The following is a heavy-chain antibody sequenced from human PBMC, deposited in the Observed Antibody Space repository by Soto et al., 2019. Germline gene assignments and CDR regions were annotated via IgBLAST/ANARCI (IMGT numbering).Heavy chain of an antibody. J-gene: IGHJ4*02. CDR1: GFTFSRYG. CDR3: AKRVEYSSSTHYFDY. D-gene: IGHD6-6*01. CDR2: ISDTGGDT. V-gene: IGHV3-23*01. Sequence: PGGSLRLSCAAXGFTFSRYGMSWVRQAPGKGLEWVSSISDTGGDTYYADSVKGRPTISRDNSKNTLFLQMNSLRAEDTATYFCAKRVEYSSSTHYFDYWGKGTLVTVSS.